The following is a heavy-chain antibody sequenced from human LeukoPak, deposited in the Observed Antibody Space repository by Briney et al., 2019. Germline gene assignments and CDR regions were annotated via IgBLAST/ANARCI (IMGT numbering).Heavy chain of an antibody. Sequence: PAGSLTLSCAASGFTFSSYAMHWVRQAPGKGLEWVGVISYDGSNKYYADSVKGRFTISRDNSKNTLYLQMNSLRAEDTAVYYCARDLRYVAARPRHYFDYWGQGTLVTVSS. CDR3: ARDLRYVAARPRHYFDY. J-gene: IGHJ4*02. CDR2: ISYDGSNK. V-gene: IGHV3-30-3*01. CDR1: GFTFSSYA. D-gene: IGHD6-6*01.